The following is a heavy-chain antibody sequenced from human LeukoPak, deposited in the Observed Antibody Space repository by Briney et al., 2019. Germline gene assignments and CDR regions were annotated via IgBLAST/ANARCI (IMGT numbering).Heavy chain of an antibody. CDR2: IGASGEST. Sequence: PGGSLRLSCAASGFTFSVAAMTWVRQAPGKGLEWVSLIGASGESTYYADSVKGRFTISRDNSKNTLSLQMNNLRVEDTAMYFCAKDIQLSTWGLGTMVTVSS. CDR3: AKDIQLST. J-gene: IGHJ3*01. V-gene: IGHV3-23*01. D-gene: IGHD5-24*01. CDR1: GFTFSVAA.